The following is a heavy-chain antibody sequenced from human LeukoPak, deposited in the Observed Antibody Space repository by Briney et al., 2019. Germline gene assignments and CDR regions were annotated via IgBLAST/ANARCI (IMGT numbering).Heavy chain of an antibody. CDR3: ARAPRDSSSSNYMRRFDY. J-gene: IGHJ4*02. CDR1: GYSISSDNY. D-gene: IGHD3-22*01. CDR2: IYHSGST. Sequence: SETLSLTCAVSGYSISSDNYWVWFRQPPGQGLEWTGGIYHSGSTYYNPSLKSRVTMSVDTSKNQFSLKLSSVTAADTAVYYCARAPRDSSSSNYMRRFDYWGQGTLVTVSS. V-gene: IGHV4-38-2*01.